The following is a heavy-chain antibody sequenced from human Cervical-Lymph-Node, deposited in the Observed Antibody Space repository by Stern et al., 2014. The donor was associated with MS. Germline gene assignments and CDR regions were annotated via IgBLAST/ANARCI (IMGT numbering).Heavy chain of an antibody. V-gene: IGHV2-5*02. Sequence: SGPTLVKPTQTLTLTCTVSGLSLSTTGVGVGWIRQPPGKALEWLTLIYWDDDKRYSPSLKSRLTITKDTSKNQVVLTMTKMDPVDAGTYYCTHRRGGLDIWGPGTRGTGAS. CDR1: GLSLSTTGVG. CDR2: IYWDDDK. CDR3: THRRGGLDI. D-gene: IGHD2-15*01. J-gene: IGHJ3*02.